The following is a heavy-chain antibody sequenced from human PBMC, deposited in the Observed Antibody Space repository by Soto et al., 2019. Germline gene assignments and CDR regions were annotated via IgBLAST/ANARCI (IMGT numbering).Heavy chain of an antibody. CDR3: ARGQRSSARHDAFDI. CDR1: GGSINNYY. CDR2: LYYSGIT. J-gene: IGHJ3*02. V-gene: IGHV4-59*01. D-gene: IGHD6-25*01. Sequence: SETLSLTCTVSGGSINNYYWIWIRQPPGKGLEWIGYLYYSGITDYNPSLNSRVTISVDTSKNQFFLRLSSVTAADTAVYYCARGQRSSARHDAFDIWGQGTMVTVSS.